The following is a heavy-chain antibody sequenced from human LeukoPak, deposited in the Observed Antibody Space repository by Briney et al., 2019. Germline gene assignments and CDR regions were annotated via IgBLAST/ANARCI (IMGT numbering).Heavy chain of an antibody. V-gene: IGHV3-48*03. CDR2: ISNSSSAI. Sequence: GGSLRLSCAATGFTFSSFEMNWVRQAPGKGLEWVAYISNSSSAIYYADSVKGRFTISRDNAKNSLFLQMNSLRAEDTAVYYCARGARISMVRGLMFNHPFDRWGQGTLVAVSS. D-gene: IGHD3-10*01. CDR3: ARGARISMVRGLMFNHPFDR. CDR1: GFTFSSFE. J-gene: IGHJ4*02.